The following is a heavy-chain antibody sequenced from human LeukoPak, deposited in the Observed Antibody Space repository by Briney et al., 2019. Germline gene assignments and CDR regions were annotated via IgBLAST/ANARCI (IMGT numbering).Heavy chain of an antibody. CDR2: ISSSSSTR. CDR3: ARDSGWFRFDS. Sequence: PGGSLRLSCAASGFTFSSYSLNWVRQAPGRGLEWVSYISSSSSTRYYADSVKGRFTISRDNAKNSLFLQMNSLRAEDTAVYYCARDSGWFRFDSWGQGTLVTVSS. J-gene: IGHJ4*02. V-gene: IGHV3-48*01. CDR1: GFTFSSYS. D-gene: IGHD6-13*01.